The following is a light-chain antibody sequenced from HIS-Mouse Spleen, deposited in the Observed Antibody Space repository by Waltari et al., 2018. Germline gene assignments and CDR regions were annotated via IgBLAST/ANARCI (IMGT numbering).Light chain of an antibody. Sequence: DFQMTQSPPTLSASVGTRVPITCRASQSISSWLAWYQQKPGKAPKLLIYKASSLESGVPSRFSGSGSGTEFTLTISSLQPDDFATYYCQQYNSYSPWTFGQGTKVEIK. V-gene: IGKV1-5*03. CDR3: QQYNSYSPWT. CDR2: KAS. J-gene: IGKJ1*01. CDR1: QSISSW.